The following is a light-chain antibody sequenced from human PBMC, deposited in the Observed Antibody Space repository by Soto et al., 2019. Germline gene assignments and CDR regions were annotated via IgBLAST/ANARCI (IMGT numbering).Light chain of an antibody. CDR2: SAS. J-gene: IGKJ2*01. Sequence: DIRMTQSPSSLSAFVGDTVTITCRASQDIIYYLAWYQQKPGKIPKLLIHSASTLQIGVQSRFSGTGSGTVFTLTINNLQPEDAATYYCQQYNSALNTFGQGSRLEIK. V-gene: IGKV1-27*01. CDR1: QDIIYY. CDR3: QQYNSALNT.